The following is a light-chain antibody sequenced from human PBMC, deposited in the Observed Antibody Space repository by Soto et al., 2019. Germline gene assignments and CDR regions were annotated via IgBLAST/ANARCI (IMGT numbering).Light chain of an antibody. CDR3: QQYNNWLRLT. CDR1: QSIGSN. Sequence: EIVMTQSPATLSVSPGERATLSCWASQSIGSNLAWYQQRPGQGPRLLIYDASTRATGIPARFSGSGSGTDFTLTISSLQSEDFAVYYCQQYNNWLRLTFGQGTRVEIK. CDR2: DAS. V-gene: IGKV3-15*01. J-gene: IGKJ1*01.